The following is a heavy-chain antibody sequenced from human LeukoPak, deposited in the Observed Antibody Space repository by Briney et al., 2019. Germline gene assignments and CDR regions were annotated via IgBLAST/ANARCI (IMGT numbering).Heavy chain of an antibody. V-gene: IGHV4-59*12. D-gene: IGHD1-20*01. CDR3: ARVITGNDAFDI. CDR1: GGSISGYY. J-gene: IGHJ3*02. Sequence: SETLSLTCTVSGGSISGYYWSWIRQPPGKGLEWIGYIYHSGSTYYNPSLKSRVTISVDRSKNQFSLKLSSVTAADTAVYYCARVITGNDAFDIWGQGTMVTVSS. CDR2: IYHSGST.